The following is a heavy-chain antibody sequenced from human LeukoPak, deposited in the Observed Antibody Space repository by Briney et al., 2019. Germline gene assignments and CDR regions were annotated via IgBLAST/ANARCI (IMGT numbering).Heavy chain of an antibody. D-gene: IGHD2-15*01. Sequence: GGSLRLSCAASGFTFSSYWMSWVRQAPGKGLEWVANIKQDGSEKYYVDSVKGRFTISRDNAKNSLYLQMNSLRAEDTAVYYCAREWTRCRSPRKFCFGGYYGMDVWGQGTTVTVSS. CDR3: AREWTRCRSPRKFCFGGYYGMDV. V-gene: IGHV3-7*01. J-gene: IGHJ6*02. CDR2: IKQDGSEK. CDR1: GFTFSSYW.